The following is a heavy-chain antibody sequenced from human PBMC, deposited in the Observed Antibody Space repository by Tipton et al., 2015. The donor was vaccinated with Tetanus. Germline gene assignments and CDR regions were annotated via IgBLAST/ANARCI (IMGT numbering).Heavy chain of an antibody. CDR2: ISSSGSTI. CDR3: ARVWGRGQLDTKPNWYFDL. D-gene: IGHD6-6*01. CDR1: GFTFSDYY. Sequence: SLRLSCAASGFTFSDYYMSWIRQAPGKGLEWVSYISSSGSTIYYADSVKGRFTISRDNAKNSLSLQVNSLRAEDTAVYYCARVWGRGQLDTKPNWYFDLWGRGTLVTVSS. V-gene: IGHV3-11*01. J-gene: IGHJ2*01.